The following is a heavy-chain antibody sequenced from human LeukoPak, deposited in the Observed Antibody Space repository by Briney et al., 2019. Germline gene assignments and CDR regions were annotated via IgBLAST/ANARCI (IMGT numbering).Heavy chain of an antibody. CDR1: GYTFTGYY. CDR3: ARVGTIMYNWFDP. Sequence: ASVKVSCKASGYTFTGYYMHRVRQATGQGLEWMGWMNPNSGNTGYAQKFQGRVTMTRNTSISTAYMELSSLRSEDTAVYYCARVGTIMYNWFDPWGQGTLVTVSS. CDR2: MNPNSGNT. V-gene: IGHV1-8*02. J-gene: IGHJ5*02. D-gene: IGHD4/OR15-4a*01.